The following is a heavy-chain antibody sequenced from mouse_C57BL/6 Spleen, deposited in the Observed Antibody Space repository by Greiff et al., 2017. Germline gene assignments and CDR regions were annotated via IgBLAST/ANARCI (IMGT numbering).Heavy chain of an antibody. CDR2: IDPSDSYT. Sequence: QVQLQQSGAELVKPGASVKLSCKASGYTFTSYWMQWVKQRPGQGLEWIGEIDPSDSYTNYNQKFKGKATLTVDTSSSTAYMQLSSLTSEDSAVDYCARTGYGYWYCDVWGTGTTVTVSS. CDR1: GYTFTSYW. V-gene: IGHV1-50*01. J-gene: IGHJ1*03. CDR3: ARTGYGYWYCDV. D-gene: IGHD3-1*01.